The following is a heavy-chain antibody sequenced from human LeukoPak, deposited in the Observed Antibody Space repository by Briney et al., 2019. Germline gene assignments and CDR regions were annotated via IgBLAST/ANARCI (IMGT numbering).Heavy chain of an antibody. CDR3: AKAGGDYYYDSSGYYSHPNLNWFDP. D-gene: IGHD3-22*01. CDR2: IYHSGST. V-gene: IGHV4-38-2*02. Sequence: SETPSLTCTVSGYSISSGYYWGWIRQPPGKGLEWIGSIYHSGSTYYNPSLKSRVTISVDTSKNQFSLKLSSVTAADTAVYYCAKAGGDYYYDSSGYYSHPNLNWFDPWGQGTLVTVSS. CDR1: GYSISSGYY. J-gene: IGHJ5*02.